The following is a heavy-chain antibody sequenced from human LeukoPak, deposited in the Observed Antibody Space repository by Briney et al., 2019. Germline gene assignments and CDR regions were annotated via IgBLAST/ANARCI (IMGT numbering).Heavy chain of an antibody. V-gene: IGHV1-69*06. J-gene: IGHJ3*02. CDR3: ARAYMVRGVITPNAFDI. CDR1: GCTFSSYA. D-gene: IGHD3-10*01. Sequence: SVKVSCKASGCTFSSYAISWVRQAPGQGLEWMGGIIPIFGTANYAQKFQGRVTITADKSTSTAYMELSSLRSEETAVYYCARAYMVRGVITPNAFDIWGQGTMVTVSS. CDR2: IIPIFGTA.